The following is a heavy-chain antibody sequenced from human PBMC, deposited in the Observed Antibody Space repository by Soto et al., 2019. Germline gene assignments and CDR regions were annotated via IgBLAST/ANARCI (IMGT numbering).Heavy chain of an antibody. CDR2: INHSGST. Sequence: PSGTLSLTCAVYCGSFSGYYWSWIRQPPGKGLEWIGEINHSGSTNYNPSLKSRVTISVDKSKNQFSLKLSSVTAEDTAVYYCASSDPFFVVVPAAIHLLYYYGMDVWGQGTMVTVS. D-gene: IGHD2-2*01. V-gene: IGHV4-34*01. CDR1: CGSFSGYY. J-gene: IGHJ6*02. CDR3: ASSDPFFVVVPAAIHLLYYYGMDV.